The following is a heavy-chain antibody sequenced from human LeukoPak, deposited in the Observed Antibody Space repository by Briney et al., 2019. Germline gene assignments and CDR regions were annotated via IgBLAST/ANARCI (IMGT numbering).Heavy chain of an antibody. CDR2: IKEDGSQK. Sequence: GSLRLSCAASGFTFSSYWMTWVRQAPGKGPEWVANIKEDGSQKYYVDSVRGRFTISRDNAKDSLYLQMNSLRAEDTAVYFCAGNYYYRFDYWGQGTLVAVSS. CDR3: AGNYYYRFDY. V-gene: IGHV3-7*01. D-gene: IGHD3-10*01. J-gene: IGHJ4*02. CDR1: GFTFSSYW.